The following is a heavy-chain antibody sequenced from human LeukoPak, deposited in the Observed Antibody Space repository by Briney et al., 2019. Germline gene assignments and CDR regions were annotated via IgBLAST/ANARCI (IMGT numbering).Heavy chain of an antibody. CDR1: GFTFSSYA. Sequence: SGGSLRLSCAASGFTFSSYAMSWVRQAPGKGLEWVSAISGSGGSTYYADSVKGRFTISRDNSKNTLYLQMNSLRAEDTAVYYCANLITYYDFWSGYPHFDYWGQGTLVTVSS. D-gene: IGHD3-3*01. CDR2: ISGSGGST. V-gene: IGHV3-23*01. J-gene: IGHJ4*02. CDR3: ANLITYYDFWSGYPHFDY.